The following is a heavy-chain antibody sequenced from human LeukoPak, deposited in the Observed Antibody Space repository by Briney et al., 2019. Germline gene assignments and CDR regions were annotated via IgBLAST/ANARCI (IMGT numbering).Heavy chain of an antibody. CDR1: GYTFTSYG. CDR2: ISAYNGNT. Sequence: ASVKVSCKASGYTFTSYGISWVRQAPGQGLEWMGWISAYNGNTNYAQKLQGRVTMTTDTSTSTAYMELRSLRSDDTAVYYCARGYSSSWPNYYFDYWGQGTLVTVSS. CDR3: ARGYSSSWPNYYFDY. D-gene: IGHD6-13*01. V-gene: IGHV1-18*01. J-gene: IGHJ4*02.